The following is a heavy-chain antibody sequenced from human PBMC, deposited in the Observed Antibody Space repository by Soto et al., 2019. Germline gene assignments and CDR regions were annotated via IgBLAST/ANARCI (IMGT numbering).Heavy chain of an antibody. D-gene: IGHD6-19*01. CDR1: GFTFSNAW. CDR3: TTETPWWYSSGWYFDY. Sequence: GGSLRLSCAASGFTFSNAWMSWVRQAPGKGLAWVGRIKSKTDGGTTDYAAPVKGRFTISRNDSKNTLYLQMNSMITEDTAVYYCTTETPWWYSSGWYFDYCGQGTLVTVSS. J-gene: IGHJ4*02. CDR2: IKSKTDGGTT. V-gene: IGHV3-15*01.